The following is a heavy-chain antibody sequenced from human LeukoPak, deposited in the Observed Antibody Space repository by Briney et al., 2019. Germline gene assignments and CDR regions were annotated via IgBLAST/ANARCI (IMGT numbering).Heavy chain of an antibody. J-gene: IGHJ4*02. CDR3: ARDWYRSTWYRFDY. D-gene: IGHD6-13*01. Sequence: SQTLSLSCAISGDSVSSNSAAWNWIRQSPSRGLEWLGRTYYRSKWYNDYAVSVKSRISINPDTSKNQFSLQLNSVTPEDTAVYYCARDWYRSTWYRFDYWGQGTLVTVSS. CDR1: GDSVSSNSAA. V-gene: IGHV6-1*01. CDR2: TYYRSKWYN.